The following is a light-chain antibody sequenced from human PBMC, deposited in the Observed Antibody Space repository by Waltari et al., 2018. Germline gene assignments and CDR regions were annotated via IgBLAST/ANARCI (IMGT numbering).Light chain of an antibody. J-gene: IGKJ1*01. CDR2: KAS. CDR1: QSISSW. CDR3: QQYNSWPWT. Sequence: DIQMTQSPSTLSASVGDRVTITCRASQSISSWLAWYQQKPGKAPKLLIYKASSLESGVPSRFSGSGSGTEFTLTISSLQPDDFATYYCQQYNSWPWTFGQRTKVEIK. V-gene: IGKV1-5*03.